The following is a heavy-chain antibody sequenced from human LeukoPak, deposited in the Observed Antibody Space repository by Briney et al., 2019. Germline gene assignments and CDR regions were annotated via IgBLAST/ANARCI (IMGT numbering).Heavy chain of an antibody. CDR2: TSSDGKTT. V-gene: IGHV3-48*01. CDR1: GFTFTDYS. J-gene: IGHJ4*02. Sequence: GGSLRLSCAASGFTFTDYSMNWVRQAPGGGLECITYTSSDGKTTWYADSVKGRFTVSRDNAKNSLYLQMNSLRVEDTAVYYCARDTGYSYGYEFDYWGQGTLVTVSS. D-gene: IGHD5-18*01. CDR3: ARDTGYSYGYEFDY.